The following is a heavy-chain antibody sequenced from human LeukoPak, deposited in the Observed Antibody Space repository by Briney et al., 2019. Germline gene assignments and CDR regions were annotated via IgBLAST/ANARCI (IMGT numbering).Heavy chain of an antibody. Sequence: GASVKVSCKASGYTFTSYDINWVRQATGQGLEWMGWMNPNSGNTGYAQKFQGRVTMTRNTSISTAYMELSSLRSEDTAVYYCARGISSGWFWKKNNWFDPWGQGTLVTVSS. CDR2: MNPNSGNT. D-gene: IGHD6-19*01. J-gene: IGHJ5*02. V-gene: IGHV1-8*01. CDR3: ARGISSGWFWKKNNWFDP. CDR1: GYTFTSYD.